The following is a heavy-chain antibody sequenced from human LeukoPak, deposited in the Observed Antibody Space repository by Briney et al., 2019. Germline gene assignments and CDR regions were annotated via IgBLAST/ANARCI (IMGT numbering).Heavy chain of an antibody. D-gene: IGHD5-18*01. CDR2: IIPIFGTA. J-gene: IGHJ6*03. V-gene: IGHV1-69*05. CDR3: ARTPQHSYYYYNMDV. CDR1: GGTFSTYA. Sequence: SVKVSCKASGGTFSTYAITWVRQAPGQGLEWMGGIIPIFGTANYAQKFQDRVTITTDASTSTVYMELTSLRSEGTAVYYCARTPQHSYYYYNMDVWGKGTTVTVAS.